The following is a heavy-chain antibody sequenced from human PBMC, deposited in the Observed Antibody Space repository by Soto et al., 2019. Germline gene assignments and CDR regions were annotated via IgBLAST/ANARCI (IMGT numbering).Heavy chain of an antibody. CDR2: IKQDGSEK. V-gene: IGHV3-7*03. CDR1: GFTFSSYW. Sequence: PGGSLRLSCAASGFTFSSYWMSWVRQAPGKGLEWVANIKQDGSEKYYVDSVKGRFTISRDNAKNSLYLQMNSLRAEDTAVYYCARALGYSSGWGEYYYYGMDVWGQGTTVTVSS. CDR3: ARALGYSSGWGEYYYYGMDV. J-gene: IGHJ6*02. D-gene: IGHD6-19*01.